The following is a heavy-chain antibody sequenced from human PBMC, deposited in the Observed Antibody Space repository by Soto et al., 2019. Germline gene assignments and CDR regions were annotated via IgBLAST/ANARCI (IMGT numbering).Heavy chain of an antibody. V-gene: IGHV5-10-1*01. D-gene: IGHD2-21*01. CDR2: IDPSDSYT. J-gene: IGHJ5*02. CDR3: ARLSPLNVVEYWFYP. CDR1: GYSFTSYW. Sequence: PGESLKISCKGSGYSFTSYWISWVRQMPGKGLEWMGRIDPSDSYTNYSPSFQGHVTISADKSISTAYLQWSSLKASDSAMYYCARLSPLNVVEYWFYPWGQGTLVTVSS.